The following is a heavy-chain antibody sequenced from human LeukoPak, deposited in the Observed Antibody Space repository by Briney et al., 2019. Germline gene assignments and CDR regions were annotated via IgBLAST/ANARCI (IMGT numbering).Heavy chain of an antibody. Sequence: SETPSLTCTVSGGSISSYYWSWIRQPPGKGLEWIGYIYYSGSTNYNPSLKSRVTISVDTSKNQFSLKLSSVTAADTAVYYCARLNSYALLFDYWGQGTLVTVSS. D-gene: IGHD5-18*01. J-gene: IGHJ4*02. V-gene: IGHV4-59*08. CDR1: GGSISSYY. CDR2: IYYSGST. CDR3: ARLNSYALLFDY.